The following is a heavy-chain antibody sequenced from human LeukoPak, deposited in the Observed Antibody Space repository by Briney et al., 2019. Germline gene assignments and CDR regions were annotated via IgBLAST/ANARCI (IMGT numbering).Heavy chain of an antibody. V-gene: IGHV3-23*01. D-gene: IGHD6-19*01. CDR3: AKTSGWYLGGYFDY. CDR2: TTDSGGST. Sequence: GGSLRLSCAASGFTFSSYAMSWVRQAPGKGLEWVLGTTDSGGSTNYADSVKGRFTISRDNSKNTLYLQMSSLRAEDTAVYYCAKTSGWYLGGYFDYWGQGTLVTVSS. J-gene: IGHJ4*02. CDR1: GFTFSSYA.